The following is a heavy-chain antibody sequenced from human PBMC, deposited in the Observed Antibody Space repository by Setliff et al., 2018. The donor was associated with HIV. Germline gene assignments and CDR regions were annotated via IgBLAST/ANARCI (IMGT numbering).Heavy chain of an antibody. Sequence: GSLRLSCAASGFTVSSNYMTWVRQAPGKGLEWVSVIYTGGSTHYADSVKGRFVISRDNSKNTVYLQMNRLRVEDTAVYYCARDQSILAESAIMAARPRYYYGMDVWGHGTTVTVSS. V-gene: IGHV3-66*01. CDR2: IYTGGST. CDR1: GFTVSSNY. D-gene: IGHD6-6*01. CDR3: ARDQSILAESAIMAARPRYYYGMDV. J-gene: IGHJ6*02.